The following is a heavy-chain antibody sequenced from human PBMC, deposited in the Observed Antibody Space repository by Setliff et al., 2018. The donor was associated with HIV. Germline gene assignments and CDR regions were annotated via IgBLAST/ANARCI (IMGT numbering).Heavy chain of an antibody. V-gene: IGHV4-39*01. CDR2: IYYSGST. CDR3: ARVVDADYLDY. D-gene: IGHD2-15*01. Sequence: PSETLSLTCTVSGGSIRSSSSYWGWIRQPPGKGLEWIGIIYYSGSTYYKPSLKSQVTISVDTSKNQFSLKLNSVTAADTAMYYCARVVDADYLDYWGQGTPVTVSS. CDR1: GGSIRSSSSY. J-gene: IGHJ4*02.